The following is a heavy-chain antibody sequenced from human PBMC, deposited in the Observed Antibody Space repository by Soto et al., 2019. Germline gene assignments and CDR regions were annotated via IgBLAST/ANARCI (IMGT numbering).Heavy chain of an antibody. CDR1: GGYISNNRW. CDR2: IHDRGST. Sequence: QVKLQESGPGLENPSGTLSLTCAVSGGYISNNRWWTWVRQATGKGLEWIGEIHDRGSTNYNLSLKSRATVSIDRSKNQFALEMRAVTAADTAVYYCAGQWAAGYGAFDPWGQGTLVTVSS. V-gene: IGHV4-4*02. J-gene: IGHJ5*02. D-gene: IGHD3-9*01. CDR3: AGQWAAGYGAFDP.